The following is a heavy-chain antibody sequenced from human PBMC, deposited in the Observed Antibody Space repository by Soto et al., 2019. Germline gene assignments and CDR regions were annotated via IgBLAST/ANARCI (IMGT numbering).Heavy chain of an antibody. CDR3: ARQGRFTISTCYDVGSPYNYLNP. CDR1: SGYMSCSIW. V-gene: IGHV4-4*02. D-gene: IGHD2-2*01. J-gene: IGHJ5*02. CDR2: IYHSGST. Sequence: TSETLFLTCAVSSGYMSCSIWWSWVRQPPGKGLEWIGEIYHSGSTNYNPSLKSRVTISIDTSRNQFSLRLSSVTAADTAVYYCARQGRFTISTCYDVGSPYNYLNPWGQGTLVTVSS.